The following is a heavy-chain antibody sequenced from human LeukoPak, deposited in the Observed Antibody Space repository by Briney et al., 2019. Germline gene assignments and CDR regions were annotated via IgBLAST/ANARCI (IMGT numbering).Heavy chain of an antibody. CDR1: GFTFDDYG. J-gene: IGHJ4*02. Sequence: PGGSLRLSCAASGFTFDDYGMSWVRQAPGNGLEWVSGINWNGGSTGYADSVKGRFTISRDNAKNSLYLQMNSLRAEDTALYYCALHLNYDILTGYWYWGQGTLVTVSS. V-gene: IGHV3-20*04. CDR2: INWNGGST. CDR3: ALHLNYDILTGYWY. D-gene: IGHD3-9*01.